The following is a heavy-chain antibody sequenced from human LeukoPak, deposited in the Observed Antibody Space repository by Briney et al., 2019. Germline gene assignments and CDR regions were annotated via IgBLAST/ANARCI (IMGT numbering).Heavy chain of an antibody. CDR1: GFTFSSYS. V-gene: IGHV3-21*01. Sequence: RPGGSLRLSCAASGFTFSSYSMNWVRQAPGKGLEWVSSISSSSSYIYYADSVKGRFTISRDNAKNSLYLQMNSLRAEDTAVYYCARAPVGSGLAPYYYYMDVWGKGTTVTVSS. CDR2: ISSSSSYI. J-gene: IGHJ6*03. CDR3: ARAPVGSGLAPYYYYMDV. D-gene: IGHD3-3*01.